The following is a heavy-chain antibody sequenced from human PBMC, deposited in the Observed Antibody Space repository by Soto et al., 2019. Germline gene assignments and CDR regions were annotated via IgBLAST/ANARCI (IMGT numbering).Heavy chain of an antibody. D-gene: IGHD3-16*02. J-gene: IGHJ4*02. CDR3: AAELGLGKLSVV. CDR1: RDTFKNCV. Sequence: SVKVSRTASRDTFKNCVISWVRQAPGQGLEWMGGIIPLFGTTDFAQGFQGRLTITTDESTTTAYMELSRLRSEDTATYYWAAELGLGKLSVVWARGTALTVSS. CDR2: IIPLFGTT. V-gene: IGHV1-69*05.